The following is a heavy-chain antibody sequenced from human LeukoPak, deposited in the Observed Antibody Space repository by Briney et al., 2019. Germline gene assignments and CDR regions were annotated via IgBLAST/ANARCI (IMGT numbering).Heavy chain of an antibody. CDR1: GFTFGDYA. J-gene: IGHJ4*02. CDR2: IRSKAYGGTT. V-gene: IGHV3-49*03. CDR3: TRQYSGYEPTTDYFDY. D-gene: IGHD5-12*01. Sequence: PGGSLRLSCTASGFTFGDYAMSWFRQAPGKGLEWVGFIRSKAYGGTTECAASVKGRFTISRDDSKSIAYLQMNSLKTEDTAVYYCTRQYSGYEPTTDYFDYWGQGTLVTVSS.